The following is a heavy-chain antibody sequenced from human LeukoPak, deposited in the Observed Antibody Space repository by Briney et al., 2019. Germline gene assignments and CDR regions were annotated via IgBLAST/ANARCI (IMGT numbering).Heavy chain of an antibody. CDR3: ARAPRERYYYDSKHFDY. D-gene: IGHD3-22*01. J-gene: IGHJ4*02. Sequence: GGSLRLSCAASGFTFSSYAMHWVRQAPGKGLEWVAVISYDGSNKYYADSVKGRFTISRDNSKNTLYLQMNSLRAEDTAVYYCARAPRERYYYDSKHFDYWGQGTLVTVSS. V-gene: IGHV3-30-3*01. CDR2: ISYDGSNK. CDR1: GFTFSSYA.